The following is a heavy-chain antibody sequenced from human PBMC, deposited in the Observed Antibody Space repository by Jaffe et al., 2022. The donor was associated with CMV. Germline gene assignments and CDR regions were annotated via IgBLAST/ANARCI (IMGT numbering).Heavy chain of an antibody. CDR3: ARDRGGLWFGELEN. J-gene: IGHJ4*02. D-gene: IGHD3-10*01. CDR1: GGSISSYY. Sequence: QVQLQESGPGLVKPSETLSLTCTVSGGSISSYYWSWIRQPPGKGLEWIGYIYYSGSTNYNPSLKSRVTISVDTSKNQFSLKLSSVTAADTAVYYCARDRGGLWFGELENWGQGTLVTVSS. CDR2: IYYSGST. V-gene: IGHV4-59*01.